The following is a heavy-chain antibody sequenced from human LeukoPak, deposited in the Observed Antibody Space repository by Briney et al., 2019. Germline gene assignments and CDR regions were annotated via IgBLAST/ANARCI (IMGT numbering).Heavy chain of an antibody. J-gene: IGHJ6*02. CDR3: ARDGSGWLDYYYYGMDV. D-gene: IGHD6-19*01. Sequence: GSSVKVSCKASGGTFSSYAISWVRQAPRQGLEWMGGIIPIFGTANYAQKFQGRVTITADESTSTAYMELSSLRSEDTAVYYCARDGSGWLDYYYYGMDVWGQGTTVTVSS. CDR2: IIPIFGTA. V-gene: IGHV1-69*01. CDR1: GGTFSSYA.